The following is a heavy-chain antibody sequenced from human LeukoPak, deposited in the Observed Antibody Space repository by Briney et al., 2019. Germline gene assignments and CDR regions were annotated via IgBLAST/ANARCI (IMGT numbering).Heavy chain of an antibody. D-gene: IGHD3-22*01. CDR1: GFTFSSYW. V-gene: IGHV3-74*01. CDR2: INNDGSST. Sequence: LGGSLRLSCAASGFTFSSYWMHWVRRAPGKGLVWVSRINNDGSSTSYADSVKGRFTISRDNAKNTLYLQMNSLRAEDTAVYYCARLGKDTAMEWGYYDSSGYYYWHFDLWGRGTLVTVSS. J-gene: IGHJ2*01. CDR3: ARLGKDTAMEWGYYDSSGYYYWHFDL.